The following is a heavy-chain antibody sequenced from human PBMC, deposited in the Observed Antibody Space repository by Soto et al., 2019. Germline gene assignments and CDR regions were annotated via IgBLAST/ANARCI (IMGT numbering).Heavy chain of an antibody. J-gene: IGHJ4*02. CDR2: IYYNGNI. Sequence: QVQLQESGPGLVKPLETLSLTCTVPGGSITSYYWSWVRQPPGKGLEWIGYIYYNGNINYNPSLKSRLTISLDTSKNQFSLRLSAVPAADTAVYYCATGRVYFGSEYWGQGTLVTVSS. V-gene: IGHV4-59*01. CDR3: ATGRVYFGSEY. CDR1: GGSITSYY. D-gene: IGHD3-10*01.